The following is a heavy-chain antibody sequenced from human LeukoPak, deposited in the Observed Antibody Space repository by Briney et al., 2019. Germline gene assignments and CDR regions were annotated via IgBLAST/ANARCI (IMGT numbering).Heavy chain of an antibody. CDR1: GLIFRNYA. V-gene: IGHV3-30*04. J-gene: IGHJ4*02. D-gene: IGHD3-10*01. CDR2: ISYDGSNK. Sequence: GGSLRLSCAASGLIFRNYAMHWVRQAPGKGLEWLIFISYDGSNKYYADSVKGRFTISRDNSKNTLYLQMNSLIATDTAVYYCARDTYGSDYWGQGTLVTVSS. CDR3: ARDTYGSDY.